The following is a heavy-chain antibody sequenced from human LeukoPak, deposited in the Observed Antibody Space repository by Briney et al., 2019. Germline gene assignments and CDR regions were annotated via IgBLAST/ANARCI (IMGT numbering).Heavy chain of an antibody. J-gene: IGHJ4*02. CDR3: ARHPVSGSYAFLAFDY. D-gene: IGHD1-26*01. Sequence: PSETLSLTCTVSGGSISSYYWSWIRQPPGKGLEWIGYIYYSGSTNYSPSLKSRVTISVDTSKNQFSLKLSSVTAADTAVYYCARHPVSGSYAFLAFDYWGQGTLVTVSS. CDR2: IYYSGST. CDR1: GGSISSYY. V-gene: IGHV4-59*08.